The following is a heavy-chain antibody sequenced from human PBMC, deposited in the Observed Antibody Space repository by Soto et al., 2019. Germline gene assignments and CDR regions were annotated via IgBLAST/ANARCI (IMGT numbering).Heavy chain of an antibody. D-gene: IGHD1-26*01. CDR3: ARIGSYGPVWYFDY. CDR2: IWYDGSNK. V-gene: IGHV3-33*01. CDR1: GFTFSSYG. Sequence: GGSLRLSCAASGFTFSSYGMHWVRQAPGKGLEWVAVIWYDGSNKYYADSVKGRFTISRDNSKNTLYLQMNSLRAEDTAVYYCARIGSYGPVWYFDYWGQGTLVTVSS. J-gene: IGHJ4*02.